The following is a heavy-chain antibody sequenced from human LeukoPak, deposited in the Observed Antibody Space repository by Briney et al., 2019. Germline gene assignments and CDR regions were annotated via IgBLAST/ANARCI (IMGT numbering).Heavy chain of an antibody. CDR3: ARDSGTTGEVKFDP. V-gene: IGHV4-4*07. J-gene: IGHJ5*02. Sequence: PSETLSLTCTVSGGSISSYWSWIRPPAGKGLEWIGRLYGSGTTTYNPSLKSRVSMSIDTSKNQFSLNLMSVTAADTAVYYCARDSGTTGEVKFDPWGQGTLVTVSS. CDR2: LYGSGTT. D-gene: IGHD3-10*01. CDR1: GGSISSY.